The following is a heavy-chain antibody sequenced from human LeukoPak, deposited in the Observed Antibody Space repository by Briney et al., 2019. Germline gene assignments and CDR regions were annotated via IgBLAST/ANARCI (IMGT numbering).Heavy chain of an antibody. Sequence: SETLSLTCKVSGYPIGLDYYWVWIRQAPGRGLQWIGGFHRGRIQYYSALKSRVTISIDSSKNQFSLRMWPVTAADTAFYFCARAPSSYESGNGYPNLGWFDPWGQGALVTVSS. V-gene: IGHV4-38-2*02. CDR1: GYPIGLDYY. CDR3: ARAPSSYESGNGYPNLGWFDP. J-gene: IGHJ5*02. CDR2: FHRGRI. D-gene: IGHD5-24*01.